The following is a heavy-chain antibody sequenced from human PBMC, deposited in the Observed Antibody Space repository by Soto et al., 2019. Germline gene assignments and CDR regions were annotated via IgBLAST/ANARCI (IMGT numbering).Heavy chain of an antibody. Sequence: QLQLQESGPGLVKSSETLSLTCTVSGGSISNSNYFWGWIRQAPGKGLEWIGSILYTGTTSYNSSLEGRGAISVDTSNNPFSLKLNSVTAADTAVYYCARLGWGDGDSDYWGQGTLVTVSS. J-gene: IGHJ4*02. D-gene: IGHD2-21*01. CDR1: GGSISNSNYF. CDR3: ARLGWGDGDSDY. CDR2: ILYTGTT. V-gene: IGHV4-39*01.